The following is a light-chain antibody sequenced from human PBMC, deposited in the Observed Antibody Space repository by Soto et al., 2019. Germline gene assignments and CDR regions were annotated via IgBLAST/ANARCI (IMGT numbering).Light chain of an antibody. CDR3: QQYRHYSRT. CDR2: RAS. J-gene: IGKJ1*01. V-gene: IGKV1-5*03. CDR1: QSVDTW. Sequence: DIQLTQAPSSLSASVGDRVTITCRASQSVDTWLAWYQQKPGKAPNLLISRASTLKSGVPSRFSGSGSGTEFILTINNRHPDDFATYYCQQYRHYSRTFGQGTKVEI.